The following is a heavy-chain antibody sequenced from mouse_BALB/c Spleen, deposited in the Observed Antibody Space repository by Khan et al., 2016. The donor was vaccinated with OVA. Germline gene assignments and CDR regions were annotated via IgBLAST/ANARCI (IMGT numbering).Heavy chain of an antibody. J-gene: IGHJ3*01. CDR1: GFTFSDYY. V-gene: IGHV5-4*02. D-gene: IGHD2-13*01. CDR2: ISDNDRSI. CDR3: TRGFYGDPFAY. Sequence: EVELVESGGGLVKPGGSLKLSCAASGFTFSDYYMYWVRQTPEKRLEWVATISDNDRSIYYLANVKGRFTISRDNAKNNLYLQMSSLKSEDTAMYYCTRGFYGDPFAYWGQGTLVTVS.